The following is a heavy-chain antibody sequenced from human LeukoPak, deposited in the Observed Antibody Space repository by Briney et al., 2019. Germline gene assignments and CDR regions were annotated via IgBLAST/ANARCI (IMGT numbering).Heavy chain of an antibody. Sequence: PGGSLTLSCAGSGFSVSNNYMSWVRQAPGKGPEWVSGISGGGTAHYADSVMGRFTVSRDNSKNTLHLQMNSLRAEDTAVYYCARDDGRSGCAHWGQGTLVTVSS. D-gene: IGHD3-3*01. J-gene: IGHJ4*02. V-gene: IGHV3-53*01. CDR2: ISGGGTA. CDR3: ARDDGRSGCAH. CDR1: GFSVSNNY.